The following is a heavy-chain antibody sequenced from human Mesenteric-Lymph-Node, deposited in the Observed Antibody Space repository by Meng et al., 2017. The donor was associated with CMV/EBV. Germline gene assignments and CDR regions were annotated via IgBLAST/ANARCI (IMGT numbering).Heavy chain of an antibody. CDR3: TTDLSTVGWFDP. Sequence: GESLKISCAASGFTVSSNYMSWVRQAPGKGLEWVGRIKSKTDGGTTDYAAPVKGRFTISRDDSKNTLYLQMNSLKTEDTAVYYCTTDLSTVGWFDPWGQGTLVTVSS. CDR2: IKSKTDGGTT. CDR1: GFTVSSNY. J-gene: IGHJ5*02. V-gene: IGHV3-15*01. D-gene: IGHD1-26*01.